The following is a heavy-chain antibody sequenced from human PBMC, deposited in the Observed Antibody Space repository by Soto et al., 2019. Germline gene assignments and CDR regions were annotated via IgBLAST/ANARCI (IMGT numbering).Heavy chain of an antibody. CDR2: ISGSGGST. D-gene: IGHD4-4*01. J-gene: IGHJ5*02. V-gene: IGHV3-23*01. CDR3: ATAPPYHYSNYRDNWFDP. CDR1: GFTFSSYA. Sequence: HPGGSLRLSCAASGFTFSSYAMSWVRQAPGKGLEWVSAISGSGGSTYYADSVKGRFTISRDNSKNTLYLQMNSLRAEDTAVYYCATAPPYHYSNYRDNWFDPWGQGTLVTVSS.